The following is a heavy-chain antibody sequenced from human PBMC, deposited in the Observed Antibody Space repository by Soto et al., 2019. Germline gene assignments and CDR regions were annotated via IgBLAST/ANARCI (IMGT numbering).Heavy chain of an antibody. CDR2: MSSDGSNK. J-gene: IGHJ4*02. Sequence: QVQLVESGGGVVQPGRSLRLSCAASGFTFSTYGMHWVRQAPGKGLEWVAIMSSDGSNKYYADSVKGRFTISRDNSKNTLYLQMNSLRAEDTAVYYCAKGYGDFLYYFDYWGQGTLVTVSS. CDR3: AKGYGDFLYYFDY. CDR1: GFTFSTYG. V-gene: IGHV3-30*18. D-gene: IGHD4-17*01.